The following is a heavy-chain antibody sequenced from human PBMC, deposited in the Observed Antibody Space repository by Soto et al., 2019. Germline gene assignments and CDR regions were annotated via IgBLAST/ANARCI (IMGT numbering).Heavy chain of an antibody. CDR1: GFTFSSYS. D-gene: IGHD2-21*01. J-gene: IGHJ4*02. V-gene: IGHV3-21*01. CDR3: ARGLVVTRLNFDY. CDR2: ISSSSSYI. Sequence: EVQLVESGGGLVQPGGSLRLSCAASGFTFSSYSMNWVRQAPGKGLEWVSSISSSSSYIYYADSVKGRFTISRDNAKNSLYLQMNSLRAEDTAVYYCARGLVVTRLNFDYWGQGTLVTVSS.